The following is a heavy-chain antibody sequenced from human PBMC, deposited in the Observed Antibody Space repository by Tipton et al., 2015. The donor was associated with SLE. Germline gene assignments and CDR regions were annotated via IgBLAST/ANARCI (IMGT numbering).Heavy chain of an antibody. J-gene: IGHJ6*03. CDR3: ARALVSASYNSYYYYLDV. V-gene: IGHV4-31*03. Sequence: TLSLTCTVSGDSITDSGYSWNWVRQHPGAGLEWIGHIHHSGRTDYNPSLRSRVTISRDTSKNQFSLRLNSVTAADTAVYYCARALVSASYNSYYYYLDVWGEGTTVTVSS. D-gene: IGHD1-14*01. CDR2: IHHSGRT. CDR1: GDSITDSGYS.